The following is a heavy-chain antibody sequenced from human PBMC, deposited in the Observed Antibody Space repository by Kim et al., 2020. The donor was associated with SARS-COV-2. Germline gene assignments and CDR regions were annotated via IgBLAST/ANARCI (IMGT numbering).Heavy chain of an antibody. CDR1: GFSLNNYA. J-gene: IGHJ6*02. Sequence: GGSLRLSCEVSGFSLNNYAMGWVRQAPGKGLEWVSGISSIGSTDYSDPVKGRFTISRDTSKSTVYLQMDSLRVEDTAVYYCAKRSSSSGGVSTQYHYALDVWGQGTTVTVSS. D-gene: IGHD6-6*01. CDR3: AKRSSSSGGVSTQYHYALDV. CDR2: ISSIGST. V-gene: IGHV3-23*01.